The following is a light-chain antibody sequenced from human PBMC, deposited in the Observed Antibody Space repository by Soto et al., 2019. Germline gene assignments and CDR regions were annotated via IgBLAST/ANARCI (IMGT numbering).Light chain of an antibody. J-gene: IGKJ4*01. V-gene: IGKV1-33*01. CDR3: QHRENLPHT. Sequence: DIQMTQSPSSLSASVGDSVTITCQASQDISICLNLYQQKPGKAPGLLIYDASNLQTGVPSRFSGSGYGTGFTLATRSLSPEDIGAYSCQHRENLPHTFGGGATVDTK. CDR2: DAS. CDR1: QDISIC.